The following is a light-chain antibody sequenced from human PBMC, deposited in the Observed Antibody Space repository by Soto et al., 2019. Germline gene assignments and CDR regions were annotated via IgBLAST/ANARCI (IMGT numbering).Light chain of an antibody. CDR2: DAS. CDR3: QQYATLLT. J-gene: IGKJ4*01. Sequence: DIQMTQSPSSLSASVGDRVTITCQASQDIRNYLNWYQQKPGKAPKLLIFDASNLETGVPSRFSGSVSGTDFTFTISSLQPEDIATYYCQQYATLLTFGGGTKVEIK. V-gene: IGKV1-33*01. CDR1: QDIRNY.